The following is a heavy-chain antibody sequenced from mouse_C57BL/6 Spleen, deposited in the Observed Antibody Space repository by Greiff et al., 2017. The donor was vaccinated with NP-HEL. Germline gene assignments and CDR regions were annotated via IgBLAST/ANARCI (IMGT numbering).Heavy chain of an antibody. CDR1: GFTFSDFY. J-gene: IGHJ3*01. CDR3: ARDAGYEYDGGFAY. CDR2: SRNKANDYTT. D-gene: IGHD2-4*01. Sequence: EVQRVESGGGLVQSGRSLRLSCATSGFTFSDFYMEWVRQAPGKGLEWIAASRNKANDYTTEYSASVKGRFIVSRDTSQSILYLQMNALRAEDTAIYYCARDAGYEYDGGFAYWGQGTLVTVSA. V-gene: IGHV7-1*01.